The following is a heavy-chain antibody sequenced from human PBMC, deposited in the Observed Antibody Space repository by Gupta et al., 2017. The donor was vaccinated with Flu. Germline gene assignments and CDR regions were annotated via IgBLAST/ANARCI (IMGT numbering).Heavy chain of an antibody. J-gene: IGHJ4*02. CDR1: GASISRPGHY. CDR2: IYSSGSS. D-gene: IGHD3-10*01. CDR3: ATRGDEAKEHFDS. Sequence: QVQLQESGPGLVKPSQTLSLTCAVSGASISRPGHYWSWIRHHPGKGREWIGYIYSSGSSYYIPARQSRANLSLDTANKHVSLNLKSRKAADKDVYYCATRGDEAKEHFDSWGQGTLVTVSS. V-gene: IGHV4-31*11.